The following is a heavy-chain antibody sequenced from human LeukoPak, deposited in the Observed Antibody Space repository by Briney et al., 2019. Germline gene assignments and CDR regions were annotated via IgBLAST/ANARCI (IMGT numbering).Heavy chain of an antibody. V-gene: IGHV1-2*02. D-gene: IGHD6-13*01. CDR2: INPNSGGT. J-gene: IGHJ4*02. CDR1: GYTFTGYY. Sequence: AASVKVSCKASGYTFTGYYMHWVRQAPGQGLEWMGWINPNSGGTNYAQKFQGRVTMTRDTSISTAYMELRSLRSDDTAVYYCARDRDIAAAGGAGYWGQGTLVTVSS. CDR3: ARDRDIAAAGGAGY.